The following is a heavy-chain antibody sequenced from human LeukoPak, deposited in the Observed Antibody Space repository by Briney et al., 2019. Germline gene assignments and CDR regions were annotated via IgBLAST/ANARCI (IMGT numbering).Heavy chain of an antibody. CDR2: IYYSGST. Sequence: SETLSLTCTVSGGSISSSSYYWRWIRQPPGKGLEWIGSIYYSGSTYYNPSLKSRVTISVDTSKNQFSLKLSSVTAADTAVYYCARQPFDSSSWYDYWGQGTLVTVSS. V-gene: IGHV4-39*01. J-gene: IGHJ4*02. CDR3: ARQPFDSSSWYDY. D-gene: IGHD6-13*01. CDR1: GGSISSSSYY.